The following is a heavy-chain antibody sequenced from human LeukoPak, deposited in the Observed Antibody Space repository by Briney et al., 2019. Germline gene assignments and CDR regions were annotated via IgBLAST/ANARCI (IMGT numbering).Heavy chain of an antibody. CDR2: INPGGDNT. V-gene: IGHV1-46*01. Sequence: ASVKVSCKASGYTFTSYDINWVRQAPGQGLEWMGLINPGGDNTNYAQNFQGRVTMTRDTSASTVYMELSSLRSEDTAIYYCARIRDGYNDAYDIWGQGTVVTVPS. CDR1: GYTFTSYD. CDR3: ARIRDGYNDAYDI. D-gene: IGHD5-24*01. J-gene: IGHJ3*02.